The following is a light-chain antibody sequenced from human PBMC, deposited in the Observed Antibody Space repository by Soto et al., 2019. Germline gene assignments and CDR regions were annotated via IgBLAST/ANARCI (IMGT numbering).Light chain of an antibody. Sequence: QSVLTQPASVSGSPGQSITTSCTGTSSDVGGYNYVSWYQQHPGKAPKLMIYDVSNRPSGVSNRFSGSKSGNTASLTISGLQAEDEADYYCSSYTSSSIYVFGTGTKVTV. CDR2: DVS. CDR1: SSDVGGYNY. V-gene: IGLV2-14*01. CDR3: SSYTSSSIYV. J-gene: IGLJ1*01.